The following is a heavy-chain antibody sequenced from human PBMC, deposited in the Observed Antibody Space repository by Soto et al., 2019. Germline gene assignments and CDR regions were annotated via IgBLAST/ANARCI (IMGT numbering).Heavy chain of an antibody. V-gene: IGHV3-7*01. D-gene: IGHD6-13*01. CDR1: GFTFSTYW. CDR2: INQDGSEK. Sequence: GGSLRLSCAASGFTFSTYWMDWVRQTPGKGLEWVANINQDGSEKNYVDSVKGRFTIYRDNAKNSLYLQLTSLTSEDTAVYYCARGRLAAAGRLSTFDYWGQGSLVTVSS. J-gene: IGHJ4*02. CDR3: ARGRLAAAGRLSTFDY.